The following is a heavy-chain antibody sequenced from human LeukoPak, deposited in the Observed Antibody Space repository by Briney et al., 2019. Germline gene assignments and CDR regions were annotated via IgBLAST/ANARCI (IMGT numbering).Heavy chain of an antibody. D-gene: IGHD2-2*02. V-gene: IGHV1-18*01. CDR1: GYTFTSYG. Sequence: ASAKVSCKASGYTFTSYGISWVRQAPGQGLEWMGWISAYNGNTNYAQKLQGRVTMTTDTSTSTAYMELRSLRSDDTAVYYCARGHIVVVPAAIRTNYYYYMDVWGKGTTVTVSS. CDR2: ISAYNGNT. CDR3: ARGHIVVVPAAIRTNYYYYMDV. J-gene: IGHJ6*03.